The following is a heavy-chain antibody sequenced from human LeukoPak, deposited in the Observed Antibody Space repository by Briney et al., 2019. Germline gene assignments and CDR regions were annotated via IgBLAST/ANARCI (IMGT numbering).Heavy chain of an antibody. V-gene: IGHV3-53*01. Sequence: PGGSLRLSCAASGFTVSSNYMSWVRQAPGKGLEWVSVIYSGGSTYYADSVKGRFTISRDNSKNTLYPQMNSLRAEDTAVYYCAREVEALPGIYYYYMDVWGKGTTVTVSS. CDR1: GFTVSSNY. CDR3: AREVEALPGIYYYYMDV. CDR2: IYSGGST. J-gene: IGHJ6*03.